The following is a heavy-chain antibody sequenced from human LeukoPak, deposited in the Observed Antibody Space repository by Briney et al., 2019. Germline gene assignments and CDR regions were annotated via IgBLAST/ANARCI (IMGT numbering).Heavy chain of an antibody. V-gene: IGHV4-39*07. CDR3: ARDPFNSSGEDY. D-gene: IGHD6-19*01. J-gene: IGHJ4*02. CDR1: GGSITGTDYY. Sequence: SETLSLTCTVSGGSITGTDYYWGWIRQPPGKGLEWIGNIYYSGSTYYNPSLKSRVTISVDTSKNQFSLKLSSVTAADTAVYYCARDPFNSSGEDYWGQGTLVTVSS. CDR2: IYYSGST.